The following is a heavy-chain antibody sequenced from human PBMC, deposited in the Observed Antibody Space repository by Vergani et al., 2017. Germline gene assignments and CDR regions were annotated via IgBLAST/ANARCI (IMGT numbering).Heavy chain of an antibody. Sequence: QVQLQQSGPGLVQPSQTLLLTCAISGDTVSGNSVAWNWIRQSPSRGLEWLGRTYYRSKWYNDYAVSVKSRITINPDTSKNQFSLQLNSVTPEDTAVYYCAREWEQQLSNWGQGTLVTVSS. CDR3: AREWEQQLSN. J-gene: IGHJ4*02. CDR1: GDTVSGNSVA. D-gene: IGHD6-13*01. V-gene: IGHV6-1*01. CDR2: TYYRSKWYN.